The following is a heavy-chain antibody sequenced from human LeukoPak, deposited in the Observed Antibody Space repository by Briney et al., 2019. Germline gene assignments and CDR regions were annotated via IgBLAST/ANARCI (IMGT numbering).Heavy chain of an antibody. D-gene: IGHD6-13*01. V-gene: IGHV4-34*01. CDR3: ARETPRYSSSWHLDY. CDR1: GGSFSGYY. Sequence: QSSETLSLTCAVYGGSFSGYYWSWIRQPPGKGLEWIGEINHSGSTDYNPSLKSRVTISVDTSKNQFSLKLSSVTAADTAVYYCARETPRYSSSWHLDYWGQGTLVTVSS. CDR2: INHSGST. J-gene: IGHJ4*02.